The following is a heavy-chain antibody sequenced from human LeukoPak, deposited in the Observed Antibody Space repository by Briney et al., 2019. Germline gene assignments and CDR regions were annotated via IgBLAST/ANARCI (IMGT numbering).Heavy chain of an antibody. J-gene: IGHJ4*02. V-gene: IGHV3-74*01. CDR1: GFTFSHYW. CDR3: ARAREAQWLVDY. CDR2: ISSDGSDT. Sequence: GGSLRPSCAASGFTFSHYWMHWVRQAPGKGLVWVSRISSDGSDTTYADSVKGRFTISRDNAKNTVYLQMNSLSAEDTGVYYCARAREAQWLVDYWGQGTLVTVSS. D-gene: IGHD6-19*01.